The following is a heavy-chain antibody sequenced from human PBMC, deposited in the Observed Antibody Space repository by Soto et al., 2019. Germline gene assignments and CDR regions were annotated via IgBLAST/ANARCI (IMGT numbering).Heavy chain of an antibody. Sequence: QVQLVQSGAEVKKPGASVKVSCKASGYTFASYAISWMRQAPGQGLEWMGWISAYNVYTNYAQKIKGSVTMTPDTTTSTAYMELRSLRPDDTAVYYCARDPPPPAYSGQGTLVTVSS. D-gene: IGHD2-2*01. J-gene: IGHJ4*02. CDR2: ISAYNVYT. V-gene: IGHV1-18*01. CDR1: GYTFASYA. CDR3: ARDPPPPAY.